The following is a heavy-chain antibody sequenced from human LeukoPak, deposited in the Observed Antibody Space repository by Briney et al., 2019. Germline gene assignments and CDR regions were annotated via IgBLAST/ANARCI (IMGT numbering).Heavy chain of an antibody. D-gene: IGHD6-13*01. J-gene: IGHJ4*02. Sequence: GGSLRLSCAASGFTFSDYWMTWVRQAPGKGLEWVANIKQDSTATFYGASVKGRFTISRDNSKNSLYLQMDSLRVEDTAVYYCGTSDATAGGAYWGLGTLVTVSS. CDR2: IKQDSTAT. CDR3: GTSDATAGGAY. CDR1: GFTFSDYW. V-gene: IGHV3-7*01.